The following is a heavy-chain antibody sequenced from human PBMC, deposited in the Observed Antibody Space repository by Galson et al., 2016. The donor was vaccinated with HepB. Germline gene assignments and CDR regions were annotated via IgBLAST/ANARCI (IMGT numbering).Heavy chain of an antibody. Sequence: SETLSLTCNVSGGSISSYYWSWVRQPPGKGLEFIGYIYYSGTTNYSPSLNSRVAISLDKSQNHSSLKLTSVTAADTGVYYCARGGIAEAGFHYWGQGTLVTVSS. J-gene: IGHJ4*02. CDR2: IYYSGTT. V-gene: IGHV4-59*01. CDR3: ARGGIAEAGFHY. CDR1: GGSISSYY. D-gene: IGHD6-19*01.